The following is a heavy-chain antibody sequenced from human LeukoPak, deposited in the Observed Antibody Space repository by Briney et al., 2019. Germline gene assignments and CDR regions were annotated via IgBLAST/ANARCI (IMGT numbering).Heavy chain of an antibody. CDR1: GFTFSDYS. CDR2: IKDGGSEK. CDR3: ARGGHRNLDY. J-gene: IGHJ4*02. Sequence: GGSLRLSCAASGFTFSDYSMTWVRQAPGKGLEWVATIKDGGSEKYYVDSVKGRFTISRDNAGNSVHLQMNSLRAEDTAVYYCARGGHRNLDYWGQGALVTAS. V-gene: IGHV3-7*05.